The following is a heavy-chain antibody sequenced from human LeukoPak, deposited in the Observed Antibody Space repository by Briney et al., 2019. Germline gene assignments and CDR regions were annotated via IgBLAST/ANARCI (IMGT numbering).Heavy chain of an antibody. V-gene: IGHV3-21*01. D-gene: IGHD3/OR15-3a*01. CDR3: ARESRTGIDY. CDR1: GFTFSSYA. J-gene: IGHJ4*02. Sequence: GGSLRLSCAASGFTFSSYAMSWVRQAPGKGLEWVSSISSSSSYIYYADSVKGRFTISRDNAKNSLYLQMNSLRAEDTAVYYCARESRTGIDYWGQGTLVTVSS. CDR2: ISSSSSYI.